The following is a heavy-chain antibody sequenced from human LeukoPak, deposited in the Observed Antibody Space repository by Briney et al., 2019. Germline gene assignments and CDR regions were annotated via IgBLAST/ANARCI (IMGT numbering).Heavy chain of an antibody. CDR3: ARRGYCNSTSCYRWLDP. CDR1: GYSFTTYW. V-gene: IGHV5-51*01. D-gene: IGHD2-2*01. CDR2: IYPGGSNI. J-gene: IGHJ5*02. Sequence: GESLKISCKGSGYSFTTYWIAWVRQMPGKGLEWMGIIYPGGSNIRYSPSFQGQVTISADKSISTAYLQWSSLKASDTAMYYCARRGYCNSTSCYRWLDPWGQGTLVTVSS.